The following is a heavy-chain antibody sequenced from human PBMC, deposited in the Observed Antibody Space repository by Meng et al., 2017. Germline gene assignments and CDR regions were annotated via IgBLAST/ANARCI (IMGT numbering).Heavy chain of an antibody. J-gene: IGHJ4*02. V-gene: IGHV3-30*18. CDR2: ISYDGNDK. CDR3: AKDLGGDGYSPPGDY. Sequence: VQLVESGGGVVQPGRSLRLSCAASGFTFSSYGMHWVRQAPGKGLEWVAIISYDGNDKYYADSVKGRFTISRDNSKDTLYLQMNSLRADDTAVYYCAKDLGGDGYSPPGDYWGQGTLVTVSS. CDR1: GFTFSSYG. D-gene: IGHD5-24*01.